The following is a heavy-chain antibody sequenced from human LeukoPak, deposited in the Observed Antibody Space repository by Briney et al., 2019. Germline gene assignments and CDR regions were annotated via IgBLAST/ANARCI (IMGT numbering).Heavy chain of an antibody. CDR2: IGPADDT. V-gene: IGHV3-13*01. D-gene: IGHD1-14*01. CDR1: GFTLSTVD. J-gene: IGHJ5*02. CDR3: ARAPTRWHNYFDP. Sequence: GGSLRLSCAASGFTLSTVDMHWVRQVPGKGLEYVSHIGPADDTHYSDSVRGRFTISREDSNNSLYLQMNNLRAGDTAVYYCARAPTRWHNYFDPWGQGTPVTVSS.